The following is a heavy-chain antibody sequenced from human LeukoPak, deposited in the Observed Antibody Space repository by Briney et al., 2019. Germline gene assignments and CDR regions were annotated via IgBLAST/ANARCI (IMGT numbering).Heavy chain of an antibody. D-gene: IGHD2-15*01. J-gene: IGHJ6*02. CDR3: ARSGPPYCSGGSCYEALYYYYGMDV. CDR1: GFTFSDYY. Sequence: GGSLRLSCAASGFTFSDYYMSWIRQGPGKGRGWVSYINSSGSTIYYEYSVRGRFTISRDNAKNSLYLQMNSLRAEDTAVYYCARSGPPYCSGGSCYEALYYYYGMDVWGQGTTVTVSS. V-gene: IGHV3-11*01. CDR2: INSSGSTI.